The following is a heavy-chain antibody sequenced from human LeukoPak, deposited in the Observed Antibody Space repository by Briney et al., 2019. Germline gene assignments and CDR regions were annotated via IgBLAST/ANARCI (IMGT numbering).Heavy chain of an antibody. CDR3: ARAKISSTNYYYYYMDV. V-gene: IGHV3-23*01. Sequence: GGSLRLFCAASGFTFSSYGMSWVRQAPGKGLEWVSAISGSGGSTYYADSVKGRFTISRDNSKNTLYLQMDSLRAEDTAVYYCARAKISSTNYYYYYMDVWGKGTTVTISS. J-gene: IGHJ6*03. D-gene: IGHD2/OR15-2a*01. CDR2: ISGSGGST. CDR1: GFTFSSYG.